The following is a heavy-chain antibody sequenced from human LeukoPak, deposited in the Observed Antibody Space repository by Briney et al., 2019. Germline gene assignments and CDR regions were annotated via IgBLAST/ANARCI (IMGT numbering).Heavy chain of an antibody. CDR1: GFNFSNSE. CDR2: IGTVGDT. J-gene: IGHJ6*04. D-gene: IGHD3-10*02. V-gene: IGHV3-13*01. CDR3: AELGITMIGGV. Sequence: PGGSLRHSCAASGFNFSNSEMHWVRQAAGKGLEWVSAIGTVGDTYYPGSVKGRFTISRDNAKNSLYLQMNSLRAEDTAVYYCAELGITMIGGVWGKGTTVTISS.